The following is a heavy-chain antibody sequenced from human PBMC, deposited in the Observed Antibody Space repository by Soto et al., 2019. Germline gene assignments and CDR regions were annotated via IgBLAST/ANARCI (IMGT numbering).Heavy chain of an antibody. D-gene: IGHD4-17*01. J-gene: IGHJ4*02. CDR1: GGTFSSYA. V-gene: IGHV1-69*01. CDR2: IIPIFGTA. CDR3: ATKEPGVIHDYGDYFDY. Sequence: QVQLVQSGAEVKKPGSSVKVSCKASGGTFSSYAISWVRQAPGQGLEWMGGIIPIFGTANYAQKFQGRVTITADESTSTAYMELSSLRSEDTAVYYCATKEPGVIHDYGDYFDYWGQGTLVTVSS.